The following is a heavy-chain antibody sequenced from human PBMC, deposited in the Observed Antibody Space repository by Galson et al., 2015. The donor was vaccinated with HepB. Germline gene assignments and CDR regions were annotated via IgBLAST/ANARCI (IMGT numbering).Heavy chain of an antibody. CDR3: ATVSHSIAAAGTGWFDP. D-gene: IGHD6-13*01. CDR2: FDPGDGET. Sequence: SVKVSCKVSGYTLTELSMHWVRQAPGKGLEWMGGFDPGDGETIYAQKFQGRVTMTEDTSTDTAYMELSSLRSEDTAVYYCATVSHSIAAAGTGWFDPWGQGTLVTVSS. V-gene: IGHV1-24*01. J-gene: IGHJ5*02. CDR1: GYTLTELS.